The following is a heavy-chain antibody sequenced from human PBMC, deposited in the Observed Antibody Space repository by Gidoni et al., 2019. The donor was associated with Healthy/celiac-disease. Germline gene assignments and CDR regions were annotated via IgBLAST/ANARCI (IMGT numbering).Heavy chain of an antibody. J-gene: IGHJ6*02. V-gene: IGHV3-48*02. Sequence: EVQLVESGGGLVQPGGSLRLSCAASGFTFSSYRMNWVRQAPGKGLEWVSYISSSSSTRYYAGSEKGRFTISRDNAKNSPYLKMNSLRDEDTAVYYCARACGYSYGSTIYYYYGMDVWGQGTTVTVSS. CDR3: ARACGYSYGSTIYYYYGMDV. CDR2: ISSSSSTR. CDR1: GFTFSSYR. D-gene: IGHD5-18*01.